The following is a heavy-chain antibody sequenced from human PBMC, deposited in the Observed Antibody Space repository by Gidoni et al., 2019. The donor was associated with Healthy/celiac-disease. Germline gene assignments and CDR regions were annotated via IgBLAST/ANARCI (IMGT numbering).Heavy chain of an antibody. J-gene: IGHJ3*02. CDR3: ARETDAFDI. V-gene: IGHV1-3*01. CDR1: GYNFTSYA. CDR2: ITPGNGNT. Sequence: QVQLVQSGAEVKKPGASVKVTCKAAGYNFTSYAMHWVRQAPGQRLEWMGWITPGNGNTKYSQKFQGSVTITRDTSASTAYMELSSLRSEDTAVYYCARETDAFDIWGQGTMVTVSS.